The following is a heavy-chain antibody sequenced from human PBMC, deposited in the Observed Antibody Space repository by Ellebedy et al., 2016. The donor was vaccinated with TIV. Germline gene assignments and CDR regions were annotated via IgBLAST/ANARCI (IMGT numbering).Heavy chain of an antibody. D-gene: IGHD3-16*01. CDR2: TYYASKWYN. CDR3: ARAVWANGILGPFDT. CDR1: GDSVSSNSAG. V-gene: IGHV6-1*01. Sequence: SETLSLXXAISGDSVSSNSAGWNWTRQSPLRGLDWLGRTYYASKWYNDYAVSVKSRITINPDTSNNQFSLHLNSVTPEDTAVYYCARAVWANGILGPFDTWGQGILVTVSS. J-gene: IGHJ4*02.